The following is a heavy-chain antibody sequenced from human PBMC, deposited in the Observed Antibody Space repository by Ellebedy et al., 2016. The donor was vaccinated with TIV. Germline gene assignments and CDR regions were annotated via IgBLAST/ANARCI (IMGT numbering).Heavy chain of an antibody. V-gene: IGHV4-39*07. CDR3: ARVIRFTAGSNAAFDS. CDR1: GCSISSSNDY. D-gene: IGHD5-18*01. J-gene: IGHJ4*02. CDR2: IFDSWSS. Sequence: MPSETLSLTCTVSGCSISSSNDYWGWIRQPPGKGLEWIGNIFDSWSSYYNPSLPSPVTISIDRSKNPFSLKMRSVTAADAAMDYCARVIRFTAGSNAAFDSWGQGTLVTVSS.